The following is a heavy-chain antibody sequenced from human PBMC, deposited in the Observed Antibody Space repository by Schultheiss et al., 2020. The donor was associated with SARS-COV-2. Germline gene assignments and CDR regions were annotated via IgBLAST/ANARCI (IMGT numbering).Heavy chain of an antibody. CDR2: ISGSGGNT. J-gene: IGHJ3*02. CDR1: RFTFSSYA. Sequence: GGSLRLSCAASRFTFSSYAMSWVRQAPGKGLEWVSGISGSGGNTYYADSVKGRFTISRDNSKNTLYLQMNSLRAEDTAVYFVVVRGPDAFDIWGQGTMVTVSS. D-gene: IGHD2-21*01. CDR3: VVRGPDAFDI. V-gene: IGHV3-23*01.